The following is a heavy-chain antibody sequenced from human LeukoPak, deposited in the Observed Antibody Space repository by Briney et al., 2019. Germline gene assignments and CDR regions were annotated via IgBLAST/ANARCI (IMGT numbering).Heavy chain of an antibody. CDR2: IYTSGST. J-gene: IGHJ4*02. V-gene: IGHV4-4*07. D-gene: IGHD6-13*01. CDR3: ARDFRGIAAAGPYFDY. CDR1: GGSISSYY. Sequence: SETLSLTCTVSGGSISSYYWSWIRRPAGKGLEWIGRIYTSGSTNYNPSLKSRVTMSVDTSKNQFSLKLSSVTAADTAVYYCARDFRGIAAAGPYFDYWGQGTLVTVSS.